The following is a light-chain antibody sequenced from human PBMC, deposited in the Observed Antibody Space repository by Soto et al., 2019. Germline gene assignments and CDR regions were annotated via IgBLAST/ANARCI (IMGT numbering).Light chain of an antibody. V-gene: IGKV3-11*01. J-gene: IGKJ1*01. Sequence: EIVLTQSPATLSLSPGERATLSCRASQSVSTFLAWYQHKPGQAPRLLIYDASNRATGIPDRFRGSGSGTDFTLTISSLEPEDFALYYCQQGTDWPPGTFGHGTKGDIK. CDR3: QQGTDWPPGT. CDR2: DAS. CDR1: QSVSTF.